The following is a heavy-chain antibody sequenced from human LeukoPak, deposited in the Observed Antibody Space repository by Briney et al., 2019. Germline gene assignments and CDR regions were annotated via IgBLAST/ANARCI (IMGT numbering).Heavy chain of an antibody. CDR1: GFTFSNYG. CDR3: AKDRGDCGGDCYYFDY. CDR2: ISYDGSNK. V-gene: IGHV3-30*18. J-gene: IGHJ4*02. D-gene: IGHD2-21*02. Sequence: GGSLRLSCAASGFTFSNYGMHWVRQAPGKGLEWVAVISYDGSNKYYADSVKGRFTISRDNSKNTLYLQMNSLRAEDTAVYYCAKDRGDCGGDCYYFDYWGQGTLVTVSS.